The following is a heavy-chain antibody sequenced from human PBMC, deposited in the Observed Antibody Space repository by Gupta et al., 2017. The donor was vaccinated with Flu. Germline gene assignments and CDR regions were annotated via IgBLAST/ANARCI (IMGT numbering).Heavy chain of an antibody. CDR3: ARDRHVDG. CDR1: GFTFTDYW. Sequence: KGSCKASGFTFTDYWMHWVRQAPGQGLEWMGWVSLKSGATNYAQKFQGRVTMTRDTSITTAYMELTSLTSDDTAVYYCARDRHVDGWGQGTTVTVSS. J-gene: IGHJ6*02. V-gene: IGHV1-2*02. CDR2: VSLKSGAT.